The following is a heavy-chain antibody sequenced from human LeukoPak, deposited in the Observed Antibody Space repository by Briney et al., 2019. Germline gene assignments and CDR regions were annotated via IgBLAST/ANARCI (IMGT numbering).Heavy chain of an antibody. CDR1: GFTFSRYW. CDR2: IKQDGTEK. J-gene: IGHJ4*02. CDR3: ARDSEWGLLRSDY. V-gene: IGHV3-7*05. D-gene: IGHD1-26*01. Sequence: GGSLRLSCAASGFTFSRYWMTWVRQAPGKGLEWVANIKQDGTEKYYVDSVKGRFTISRDNAKNSLYLQMNSLRAEDTAVYYCARDSEWGLLRSDYWGQGTLVTVSS.